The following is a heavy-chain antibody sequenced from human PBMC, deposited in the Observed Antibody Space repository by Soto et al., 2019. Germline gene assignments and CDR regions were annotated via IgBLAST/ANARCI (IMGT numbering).Heavy chain of an antibody. CDR1: GGSISSGGYY. V-gene: IGHV4-31*03. Sequence: PSETLSLTCTVSGGSISSGGYYWSWIRQHPGKGLEWIGYIYYSGSTYYNPSLKSRVTISVDTSKNQFSLKLSSVTAADTAVYYCASSPRGYSYGPFDYWGQGTLVTVSS. CDR3: ASSPRGYSYGPFDY. CDR2: IYYSGST. J-gene: IGHJ4*02. D-gene: IGHD5-18*01.